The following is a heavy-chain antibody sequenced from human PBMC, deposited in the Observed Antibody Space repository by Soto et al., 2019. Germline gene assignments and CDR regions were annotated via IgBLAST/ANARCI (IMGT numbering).Heavy chain of an antibody. J-gene: IGHJ4*02. Sequence: EVQLVESGGALGQPGGSLSPSCAASGFAFGSYGMHWVRQAPGKGLVWVSRISQDGTIATQADSVKGRFTISRDNAKNTLYLQMNSLRADDTAVYYCLRDQRHWNEFADQWGQGTLVTVSS. D-gene: IGHD1-1*01. CDR2: ISQDGTIA. CDR1: GFAFGSYG. V-gene: IGHV3-74*01. CDR3: LRDQRHWNEFADQ.